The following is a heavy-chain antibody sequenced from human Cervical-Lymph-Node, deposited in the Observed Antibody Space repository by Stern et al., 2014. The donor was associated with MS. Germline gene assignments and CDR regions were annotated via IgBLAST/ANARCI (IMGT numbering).Heavy chain of an antibody. CDR1: GGTFTSNA. J-gene: IGHJ4*02. D-gene: IGHD6-19*01. CDR3: ARDAGIAVAGTGPYYFDF. CDR2: IIPIFGTA. V-gene: IGHV1-69*01. Sequence: VQLVESGAEVKKPGSSMKVSCKASGGTFTSNAVSWVRQAPGHGLEWMGGIIPIFGTANYAQRFQGRVTLTADASTSTAYMELSSLRSEDTAVYYCARDAGIAVAGTGPYYFDFWGQGTLVTVSS.